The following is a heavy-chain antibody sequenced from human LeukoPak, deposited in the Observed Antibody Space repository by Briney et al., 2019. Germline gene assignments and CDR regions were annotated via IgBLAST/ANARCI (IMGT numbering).Heavy chain of an antibody. Sequence: SVKVSCTASGGTFSSYAISWVRQAPGQGLEWMGGIIPIFGTANYAQKFQGRVTITADESTSTAYMELSSLRSEDTAVYYCAREEYQLLRFDPWGQGTLVTVSS. V-gene: IGHV1-69*01. CDR1: GGTFSSYA. CDR2: IIPIFGTA. D-gene: IGHD2-2*01. CDR3: AREEYQLLRFDP. J-gene: IGHJ5*02.